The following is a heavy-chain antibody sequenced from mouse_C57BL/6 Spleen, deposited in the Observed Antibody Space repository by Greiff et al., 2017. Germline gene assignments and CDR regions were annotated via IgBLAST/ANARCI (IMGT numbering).Heavy chain of an antibody. V-gene: IGHV1-15*01. CDR3: TRETAQATDY. CDR2: IDPETGGT. CDR1: GYTFTDYE. Sequence: VQLQQSGAELVRPGASVTLSCKASGYTFTDYEMHWVKQTPVHGLEWIGAIDPETGGTAYNQKFKGKAILTADKSSGTAYMELRSLTSEDSAVYYCTRETAQATDYWGQGTTLTVSS. D-gene: IGHD3-2*02. J-gene: IGHJ2*01.